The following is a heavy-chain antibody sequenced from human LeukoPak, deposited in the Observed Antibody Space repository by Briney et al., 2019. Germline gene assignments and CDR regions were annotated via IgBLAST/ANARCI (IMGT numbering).Heavy chain of an antibody. J-gene: IGHJ3*01. CDR1: GNTFSRYA. D-gene: IGHD1-7*01. V-gene: IGHV1-69*05. Sequence: SVKVSCKASGNTFSRYAISWVRQAPGEGLEWMGGIIPIFHRTNYARRLQGRLSLTTDESATTAFMELSSLRSEDTAVYHCARSKLGHGTEYDALDLWGQGTMVTVSS. CDR3: ARSKLGHGTEYDALDL. CDR2: IIPIFHRT.